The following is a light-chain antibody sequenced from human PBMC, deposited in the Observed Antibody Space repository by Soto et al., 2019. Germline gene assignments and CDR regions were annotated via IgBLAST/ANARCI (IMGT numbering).Light chain of an antibody. V-gene: IGKV1-39*01. CDR3: QQSYSTPWA. CDR1: QIISSY. CDR2: STS. J-gene: IGKJ1*01. Sequence: DIQMTQSPSSLSASVGDRVTITCRASQIISSYFNWYQQKPGKAPKLLISSTSTLQSGVPSRFSGSGSGADFTLTISSLQPEDFATYYCQQSYSTPWAFGQGTKVDIK.